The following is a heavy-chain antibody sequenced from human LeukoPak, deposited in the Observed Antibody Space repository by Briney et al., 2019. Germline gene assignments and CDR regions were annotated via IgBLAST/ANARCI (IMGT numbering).Heavy chain of an antibody. Sequence: PGGSLRLSCAASGFTFSSYSMNWVRQAPGKGLEWVSSISSSSSYIYYADSVKGRFTISRDNSKNTLYLQMNSLRAEDTAVYYCAKDPYYDFWSGYYDYYYYGMDVWGQGTTVTVSS. D-gene: IGHD3-3*01. V-gene: IGHV3-21*01. J-gene: IGHJ6*02. CDR2: ISSSSSYI. CDR1: GFTFSSYS. CDR3: AKDPYYDFWSGYYDYYYYGMDV.